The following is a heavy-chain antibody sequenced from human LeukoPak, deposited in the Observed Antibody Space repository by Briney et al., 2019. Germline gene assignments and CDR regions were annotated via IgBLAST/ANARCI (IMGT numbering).Heavy chain of an antibody. Sequence: GGSLRLSCAASGFTVSSNYMSWVRQAPGKGLEWVSVIYSGGSTYYADSVKGRFTISRDNSKNTLYLQMNSLRAEDTAVYYCARERGTDYDSSGYMDYWGQGTLSPSPQ. CDR2: IYSGGST. D-gene: IGHD3-22*01. CDR3: ARERGTDYDSSGYMDY. V-gene: IGHV3-53*01. J-gene: IGHJ4*02. CDR1: GFTVSSNY.